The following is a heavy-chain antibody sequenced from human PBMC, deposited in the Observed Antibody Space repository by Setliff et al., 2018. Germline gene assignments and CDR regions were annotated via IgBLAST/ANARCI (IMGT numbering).Heavy chain of an antibody. D-gene: IGHD1-1*01. V-gene: IGHV3-11*03. Sequence: LRLSCEGSGFIFRNYFMSWFRQAPGKGLEWLSYVTTTGAFKKEADSVRGRFSVSIDNSKKSVYLQINDLRAEDTALYFCAKGGDWDDQHYAFDIWGQGTMVTVAS. J-gene: IGHJ3*02. CDR1: GFIFRNYF. CDR3: AKGGDWDDQHYAFDI. CDR2: VTTTGAFK.